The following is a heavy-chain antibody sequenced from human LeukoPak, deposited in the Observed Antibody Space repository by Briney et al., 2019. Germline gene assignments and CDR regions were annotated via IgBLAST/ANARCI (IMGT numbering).Heavy chain of an antibody. V-gene: IGHV3-23*01. CDR2: ISGSGGRT. J-gene: IGHJ4*02. D-gene: IGHD4-17*01. CDR3: AKGRGYGDYGSTFEY. Sequence: GGSLRLSCAASGFIFSSYAKNWVRQAPGKGLEWVSVISGSGGRTYYIDSVKGRFTISRDNSKNTLYLQMNSLRDDDTAVYYCAKGRGYGDYGSTFEYWGQGTQATVSS. CDR1: GFIFSSYA.